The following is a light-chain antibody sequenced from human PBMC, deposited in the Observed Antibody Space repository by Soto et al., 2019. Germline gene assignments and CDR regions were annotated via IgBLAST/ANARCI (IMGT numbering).Light chain of an antibody. CDR2: GAS. CDR3: QQYGSSGT. CDR1: QSVSDNY. Sequence: ELVFTQSPGTLSLSPGERGSVSCRASQSVSDNYLAWYQQKPGQAPRLLIYGASNRATGIPDRFSGSGSGTDFTLTISRLEPEDFAVYYCQQYGSSGTFGQGTKV. V-gene: IGKV3-20*01. J-gene: IGKJ1*01.